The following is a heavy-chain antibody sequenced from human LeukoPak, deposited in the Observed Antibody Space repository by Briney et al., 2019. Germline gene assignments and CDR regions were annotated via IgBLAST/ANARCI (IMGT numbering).Heavy chain of an antibody. CDR3: ASGFYNSSGFYAAFDI. CDR2: ISPGGGPT. CDR1: GFPFSSHG. Sequence: GGTLRLSCAGSGFPFSSHGMNWVRQAPGKGLEWVSGISPGGGPTYYADSVRGRFTISRDDSKNTLYLQMKNLRAEDTAVYYCASGFYNSSGFYAAFDIWGLGTLVTVSS. D-gene: IGHD3-22*01. V-gene: IGHV3-23*01. J-gene: IGHJ3*02.